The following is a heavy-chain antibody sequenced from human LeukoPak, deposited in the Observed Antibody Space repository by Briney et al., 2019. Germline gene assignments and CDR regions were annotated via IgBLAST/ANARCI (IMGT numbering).Heavy chain of an antibody. J-gene: IGHJ6*03. CDR1: GYTFTSYD. CDR3: ARGAGTIYYYYMDV. Sequence: ASVKVSCKASGYTFTSYDINWVRQATGQGLEWMGWMNPNSGNTGYAQKFQGRVTMTRNTSISTAYMELSSLRSEDTAVYYCARGAGTIYYYYMDVWGKGTTVTVSS. V-gene: IGHV1-8*01. D-gene: IGHD1-7*01. CDR2: MNPNSGNT.